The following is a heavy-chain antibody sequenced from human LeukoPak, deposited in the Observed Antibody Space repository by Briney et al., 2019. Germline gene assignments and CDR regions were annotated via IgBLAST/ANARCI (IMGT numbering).Heavy chain of an antibody. J-gene: IGHJ4*02. CDR1: GGSISSGSYY. D-gene: IGHD3-3*01. CDR3: AREANPIFGVVSNYYFDY. Sequence: PSETLSLTCTVSGGSISSGSYYWSWIRQPAGKGLEWIGRIYTSGSTNYNPSLKSRVTTSVDTSKNQFSLKLSSVTAADTAVYYCAREANPIFGVVSNYYFDYWGQGTLVTVSS. V-gene: IGHV4-61*02. CDR2: IYTSGST.